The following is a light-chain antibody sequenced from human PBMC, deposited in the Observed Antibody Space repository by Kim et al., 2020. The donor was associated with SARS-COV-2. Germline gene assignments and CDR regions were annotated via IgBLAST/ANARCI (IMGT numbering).Light chain of an antibody. V-gene: IGKV1-5*03. J-gene: IGKJ2*01. CDR2: QAS. CDR1: QNIGTY. Sequence: ASVGDRVTISCQASQNIGTYLAWYQHKPGKAPTLLVYQASSLESGVPSRFSGSGSETEFILTISSLQPDDFATYYCQHYNSYPYTFGQGTNLEI. CDR3: QHYNSYPYT.